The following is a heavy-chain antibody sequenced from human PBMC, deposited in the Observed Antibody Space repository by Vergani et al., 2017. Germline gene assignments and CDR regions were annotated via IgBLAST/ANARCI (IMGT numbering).Heavy chain of an antibody. CDR1: GGSFSGYY. CDR2: INHSGST. CDR3: ARAVATARSYGMDV. D-gene: IGHD5-12*01. V-gene: IGHV4-34*01. J-gene: IGHJ6*02. Sequence: QVQLQQWGAGLLKPSETLSLTCAVYGGSFSGYYWSWIRQPPGKGLEWIGEINHSGSTNYNPSLKSRGTISVDTSKNQFSLKLSSVTAADTAVYYCARAVATARSYGMDVWGQGTTVTVSS.